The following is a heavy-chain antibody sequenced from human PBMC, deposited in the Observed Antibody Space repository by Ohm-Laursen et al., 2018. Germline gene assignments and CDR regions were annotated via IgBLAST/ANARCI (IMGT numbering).Heavy chain of an antibody. D-gene: IGHD3-3*01. Sequence: GSLRLSCTASGFTFSSYWMHWVRQAPGKGLVWVSRINSDGSSTSYADSVKGRFTISRDNAKNTLYLQMNSLRAEDTAVYYCARGTLLRFLGDAFDIWGQGTTVTVSS. CDR2: INSDGSST. CDR3: ARGTLLRFLGDAFDI. V-gene: IGHV3-74*01. J-gene: IGHJ3*02. CDR1: GFTFSSYW.